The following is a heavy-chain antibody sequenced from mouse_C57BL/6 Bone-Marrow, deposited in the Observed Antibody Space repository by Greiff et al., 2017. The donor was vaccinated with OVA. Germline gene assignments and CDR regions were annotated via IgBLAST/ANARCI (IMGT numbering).Heavy chain of an antibody. D-gene: IGHD2-1*01. CDR2: ISSGGSYT. Sequence: EVMLVESGGDLVKPGGSLKLSCAASGFTFSSYGMSWVRQTPDKRLAWVATISSGGSYTYYPDSVKGRFTISRDNAKNTLYLQMSSLKSEDTAMYYCARRIYYGYAMDYWGQGTSVTVSS. CDR3: ARRIYYGYAMDY. V-gene: IGHV5-6*02. CDR1: GFTFSSYG. J-gene: IGHJ4*01.